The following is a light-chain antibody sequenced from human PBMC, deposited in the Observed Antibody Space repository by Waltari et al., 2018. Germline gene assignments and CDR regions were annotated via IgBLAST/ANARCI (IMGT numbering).Light chain of an antibody. CDR3: QSADSSSPYVL. J-gene: IGLJ2*01. CDR2: KDN. CDR1: ALSNQY. Sequence: HELTQLPSVSVSPGQTARISCSGDALSNQYTYWYQQKAGQAPILVIYKDNERPSGIPERFSGSSSGTTVTLTISAVQAEDEADYYCQSADSSSPYVLVGGGTKLTVL. V-gene: IGLV3-25*03.